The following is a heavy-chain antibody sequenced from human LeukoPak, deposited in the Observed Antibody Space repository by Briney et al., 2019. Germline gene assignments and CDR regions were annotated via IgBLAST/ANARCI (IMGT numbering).Heavy chain of an antibody. CDR1: GGTFNSYA. CDR3: AREKAEIVVVTAIITNYYYYYMDV. CDR2: IIPIFGTA. Sequence: SVKVSCKASGGTFNSYAISWVRQAPGQGLEWMGGIIPIFGTANYAQKFQGRVTITADKSTSTAYMELSSLRSEDTAVYYCAREKAEIVVVTAIITNYYYYYMDVWGKGTTVTVSS. D-gene: IGHD2-21*02. V-gene: IGHV1-69*06. J-gene: IGHJ6*03.